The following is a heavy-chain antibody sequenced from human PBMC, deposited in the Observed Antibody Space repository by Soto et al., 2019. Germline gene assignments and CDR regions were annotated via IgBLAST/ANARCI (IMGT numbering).Heavy chain of an antibody. J-gene: IGHJ4*02. Sequence: GGSLRLSCAASGFTFSSYSMNWVRQAPGKGLEWVSYISSGSSTIYYADSVKGRFTISRDNAKNSLYLQMNSLRDEDTAVYYCARDQPDSSGYWVYFDYWGQGTLVTVSS. V-gene: IGHV3-48*02. CDR2: ISSGSSTI. CDR3: ARDQPDSSGYWVYFDY. D-gene: IGHD3-22*01. CDR1: GFTFSSYS.